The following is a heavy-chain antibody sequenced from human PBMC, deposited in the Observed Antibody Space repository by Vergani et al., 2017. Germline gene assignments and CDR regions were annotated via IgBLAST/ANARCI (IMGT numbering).Heavy chain of an antibody. V-gene: IGHV4-39*01. CDR2: IYYSGST. CDR1: GGSISGSSYY. CDR3: ARHLAYCGGDCYPYYYGMDV. J-gene: IGHJ6*02. Sequence: QLQLQESGPGLVKPSETLSLTCTVSGGSISGSSYYWGWIRQPPGKGLEWIGSIYYSGSTYYNPSLKSRVTISVDTSKNQFSLKLSSVTAADTAVYYCARHLAYCGGDCYPYYYGMDVWGQGTTVTVSS. D-gene: IGHD2-21*02.